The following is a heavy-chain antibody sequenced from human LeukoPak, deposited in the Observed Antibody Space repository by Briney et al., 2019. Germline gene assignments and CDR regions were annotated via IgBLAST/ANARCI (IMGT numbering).Heavy chain of an antibody. CDR2: IYSTGKN. CDR3: VRRDTGWNYFDY. Sequence: PSETLSLTCAVSGGSLNSHYWGWIRQPPGTGLQWIGDIYSTGKNNYNPSLTSRATISLETSKTRLSLNCKSVPAEDMAIFYIVRRDTGWNYFDYWGQGILVTVSS. V-gene: IGHV4-59*08. CDR1: GGSLNSHY. D-gene: IGHD6-19*01. J-gene: IGHJ4*02.